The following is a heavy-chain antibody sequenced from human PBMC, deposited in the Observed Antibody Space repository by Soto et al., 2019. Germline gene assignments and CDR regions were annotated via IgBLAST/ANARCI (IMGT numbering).Heavy chain of an antibody. V-gene: IGHV1-69*06. CDR1: GSRFSNYV. Sequence: QVQLVQSGAEVKTPGSSLKVSCTVSGSRFSNYVISWVRQAPGHGLEWLGRIIPIFNSTQYAQKFQGRVTIPADKSTNTASLKLSSLRSDDTAVYYCAREGRGKKAGYNGLVSLGYWGQGTLVTVSS. CDR3: AREGRGKKAGYNGLVSLGY. CDR2: IIPIFNST. J-gene: IGHJ4*02. D-gene: IGHD2-2*02.